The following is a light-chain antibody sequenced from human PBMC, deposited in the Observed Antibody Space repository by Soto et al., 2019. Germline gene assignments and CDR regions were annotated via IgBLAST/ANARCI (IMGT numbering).Light chain of an antibody. V-gene: IGLV1-44*01. CDR1: SSDFGSST. CDR3: ASWDDSPNGLYV. Sequence: SVLTQPPSASGTPGQRVTISCSGSSSDFGSSTVNWYQQLPGTAPRLLIYSNNQRPSGVPDRFSGSKSGTSASLAISGLQSEDEGDYYCASWDDSPNGLYVFGTGTKLTVL. CDR2: SNN. J-gene: IGLJ1*01.